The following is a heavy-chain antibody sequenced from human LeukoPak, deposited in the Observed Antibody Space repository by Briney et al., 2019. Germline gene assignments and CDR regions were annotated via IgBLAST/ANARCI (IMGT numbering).Heavy chain of an antibody. V-gene: IGHV4-30-4*02. Sequence: PSDTLSLTCTVSGGSLSSGDYYWRWLRQPPGTGLEGFGYIYHSGSTYHNPSLKSRVTISVDTSKCQFSLKLSSVTAADTAVYYCARGGFLTDYWGQGTLVTASS. D-gene: IGHD3-3*01. CDR2: IYHSGST. CDR1: GGSLSSGDYY. CDR3: ARGGFLTDY. J-gene: IGHJ4*02.